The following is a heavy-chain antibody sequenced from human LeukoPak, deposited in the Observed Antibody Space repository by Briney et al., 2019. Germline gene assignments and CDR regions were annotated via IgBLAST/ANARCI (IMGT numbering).Heavy chain of an antibody. J-gene: IGHJ3*02. CDR1: GGTFSSYA. D-gene: IGHD3-22*01. V-gene: IGHV1-69*06. CDR2: IIPIFGTA. Sequence: ASVKVSCKASGGTFSSYAISWVRQAPGQGLEWMGGIIPIFGTANYAQKFQGRVTITADKSTSTAYMELSSLRSEDTAVYYCARYYDSPTLGHAFDIWGQGTMVTVSS. CDR3: ARYYDSPTLGHAFDI.